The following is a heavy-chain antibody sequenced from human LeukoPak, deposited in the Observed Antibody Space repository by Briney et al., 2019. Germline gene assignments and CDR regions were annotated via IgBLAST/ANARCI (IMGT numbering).Heavy chain of an antibody. Sequence: PGGSLTLSCAASGFTVSSNYMSWVRQAPGKGMEWVSVIYSGGSTYYADSVKGRFTISRDNSKNTLYLQMNSLRAEDTAVYYCARVEEGHFDYWGQGTLVTVSS. J-gene: IGHJ4*02. CDR3: ARVEEGHFDY. V-gene: IGHV3-53*01. CDR1: GFTVSSNY. CDR2: IYSGGST.